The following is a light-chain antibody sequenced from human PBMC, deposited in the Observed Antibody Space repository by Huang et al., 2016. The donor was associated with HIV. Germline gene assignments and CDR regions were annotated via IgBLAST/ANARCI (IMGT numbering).Light chain of an antibody. Sequence: EIVMTQSPATLSVSLGERATLSCRASQTVNSNLAWYQHKPGQAPRLLIYGASTRAAGVPARCSGSGSGTKFTLTISSLQSEDFAVYYCQQYNNWLAFGQGTKVEIK. J-gene: IGKJ1*01. CDR1: QTVNSN. CDR2: GAS. V-gene: IGKV3-15*01. CDR3: QQYNNWLA.